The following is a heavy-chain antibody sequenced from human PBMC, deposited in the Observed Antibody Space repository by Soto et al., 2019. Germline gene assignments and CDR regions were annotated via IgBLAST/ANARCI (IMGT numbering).Heavy chain of an antibody. CDR3: AADAPSEENDSYNI. J-gene: IGHJ3*02. V-gene: IGHV1-46*03. D-gene: IGHD2-21*02. CDR2: IHPSCGIT. Sequence: GASVKVSCRASGYTSTTYYIHWVRQAPGQGLQWMGIIHPSCGITNYAQKFQGRVTMTRDTSTNTVTMEPSSLRPDSTAVYYGAADAPSEENDSYNIWGRVTMVALSS. CDR1: GYTSTTYY.